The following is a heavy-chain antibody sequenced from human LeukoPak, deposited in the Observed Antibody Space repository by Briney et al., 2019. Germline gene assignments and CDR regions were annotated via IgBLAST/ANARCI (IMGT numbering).Heavy chain of an antibody. CDR2: MNPRSGST. D-gene: IGHD6-13*01. Sequence: ASVKVSCEASGYTFTNHDFNWMRQAAGQGLEWLGWMNPRSGSTGYAQKFRGRVTMTRDTSITTAYMELSSLTSEDTAVYYCARDGRGAAAADDPLDIWGQGTTVTVSS. CDR1: GYTFTNHD. V-gene: IGHV1-8*01. CDR3: ARDGRGAAAADDPLDI. J-gene: IGHJ3*02.